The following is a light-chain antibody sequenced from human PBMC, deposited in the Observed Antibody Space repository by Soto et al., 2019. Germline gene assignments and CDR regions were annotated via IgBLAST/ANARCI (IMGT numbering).Light chain of an antibody. CDR2: DND. V-gene: IGLV1-51*01. J-gene: IGLJ2*01. Sequence: QSVLTQPPSVSAAPGQKVTISCSGSISNIGSQHVSWYQQLPGTAPKLLIYDNDKRPSGIPDRFSGSKSGTSATLDITALQAGDEADYYCGTWDISLSAGVLGGGTKLTVL. CDR3: GTWDISLSAGV. CDR1: ISNIGSQH.